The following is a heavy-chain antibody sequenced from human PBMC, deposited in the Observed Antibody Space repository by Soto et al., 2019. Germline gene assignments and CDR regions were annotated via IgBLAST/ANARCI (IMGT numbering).Heavy chain of an antibody. CDR2: IRSSGSTI. Sequence: GGSLRLSCAASGFTFSDYYMSWIRQAPGKGLEWVSYIRSSGSTIYYADSVKGRFTISRDNAKNSLYLQMNSLRAEETAVYYCARERRYRPTKFDYWGQGTLVTVSS. V-gene: IGHV3-11*01. D-gene: IGHD1-1*01. J-gene: IGHJ4*02. CDR3: ARERRYRPTKFDY. CDR1: GFTFSDYY.